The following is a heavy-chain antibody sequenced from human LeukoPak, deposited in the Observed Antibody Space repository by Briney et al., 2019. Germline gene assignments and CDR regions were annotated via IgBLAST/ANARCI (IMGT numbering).Heavy chain of an antibody. CDR3: AREGTIVATIGNWFDP. D-gene: IGHD5-12*01. CDR2: IWYDGSNK. V-gene: IGHV3-33*08. J-gene: IGHJ5*02. CDR1: GFTFSNAW. Sequence: GGSLRLSCAASGFTFSNAWMSWVRQAPGKGLEWVAVIWYDGSNKYYADSVKGRFTISRDNSKNTLYLQMNSLRAEDTAVYYCAREGTIVATIGNWFDPWGQGTLVTVSS.